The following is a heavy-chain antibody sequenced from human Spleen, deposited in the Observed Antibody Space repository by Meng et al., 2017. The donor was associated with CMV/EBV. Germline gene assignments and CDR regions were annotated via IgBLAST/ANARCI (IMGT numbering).Heavy chain of an antibody. CDR1: GFTFTDYA. V-gene: IGHV3-30*04. Sequence: SCAASGFTFTDYAIHWVRRAPGKGLEWMTFISFDGTNKYYADSVKGRFTISRDNSKNTVFLQMNSLRPEDTAMYYCARESVGVGSSWYVDYWGQGTLVTVSS. D-gene: IGHD6-6*01. J-gene: IGHJ4*02. CDR2: ISFDGTNK. CDR3: ARESVGVGSSWYVDY.